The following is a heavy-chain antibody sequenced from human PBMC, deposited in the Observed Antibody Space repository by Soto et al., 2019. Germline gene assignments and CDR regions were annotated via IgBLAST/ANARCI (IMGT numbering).Heavy chain of an antibody. D-gene: IGHD3-10*01. CDR1: GDSRTSTNNY. Sequence: LSETLSLTSTVSGDSRTSTNNYWTCFRQSPEKSLEWIGFINYNENTHYNPSLRSRVTISLNTSKNQFSLTLRSVTAADTARYYCALYFYDNSSYKFYTVALGQATPVTV. V-gene: IGHV4-61*01. J-gene: IGHJ5*01. CDR2: INYNENT. CDR3: ALYFYDNSSYKFYTVA.